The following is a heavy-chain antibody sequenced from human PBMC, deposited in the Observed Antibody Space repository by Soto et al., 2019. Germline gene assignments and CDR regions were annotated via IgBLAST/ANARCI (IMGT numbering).Heavy chain of an antibody. D-gene: IGHD6-6*01. CDR1: GGSISSGDYY. CDR3: AREPEIAGRPWPRN. J-gene: IGHJ4*02. Sequence: QVQLQESGPGLVKPSQTLSLTCTVSGGSISSGDYYWSWIRQPPGKGLEWIGYIYYSGSTYYNPSLKSRITISVDTSKNQFSLKLSSVTAVDTAVYDGAREPEIAGRPWPRNWGQGTLVTVSS. CDR2: IYYSGST. V-gene: IGHV4-30-4*01.